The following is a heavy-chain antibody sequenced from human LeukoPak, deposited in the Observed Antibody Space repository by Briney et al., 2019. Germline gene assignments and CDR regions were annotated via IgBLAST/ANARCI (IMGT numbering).Heavy chain of an antibody. V-gene: IGHV1-2*02. J-gene: IGHJ6*03. CDR2: INPNSGGT. CDR3: AREGFGELAAGYYYYYMDV. CDR1: GYTFTGYY. Sequence: ASVKVSCKASGYTFTGYYMHWVRQAPGQGLEWMGWINPNSGGTNYAQKFQGRVTMTRDTSISTAYMELSRLRSDDTAVYYCAREGFGELAAGYYYYYMDVWGKGTTVTVSS. D-gene: IGHD3-10*01.